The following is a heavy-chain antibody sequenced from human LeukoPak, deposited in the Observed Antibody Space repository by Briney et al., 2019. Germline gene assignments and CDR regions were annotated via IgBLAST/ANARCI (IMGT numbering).Heavy chain of an antibody. CDR2: INPDGSET. Sequence: GGSLRLSCATSGFTFSWSWMSWVRQAPGKGLDWVANINPDGSETNYMDSVKGRFTIARDNAMNSLYLQMNSLSAKDTSLYYCVRGGGSGNHFASWGQGALVTVSS. CDR3: VRGGGSGNHFAS. D-gene: IGHD6-19*01. J-gene: IGHJ4*02. V-gene: IGHV3-7*01. CDR1: GFTFSWSW.